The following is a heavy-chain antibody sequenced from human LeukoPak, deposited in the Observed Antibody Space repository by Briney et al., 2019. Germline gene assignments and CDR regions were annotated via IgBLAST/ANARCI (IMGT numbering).Heavy chain of an antibody. CDR1: GFTFSNAW. CDR2: IKSKTHGGTT. J-gene: IGHJ4*02. D-gene: IGHD3-10*01. V-gene: IGHV3-15*01. Sequence: GGSLRLSCAASGFTFSNAWMSWVRQAPGKGLEWVGRIKSKTHGGTTDYAAPVKGRFTISRDDSKNTLYLQMNSLKTEDTAVYYCTTSTDPGVDCWGQGTLVTVSS. CDR3: TTSTDPGVDC.